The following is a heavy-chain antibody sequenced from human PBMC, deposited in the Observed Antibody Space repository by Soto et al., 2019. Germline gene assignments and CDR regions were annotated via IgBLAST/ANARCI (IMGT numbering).Heavy chain of an antibody. J-gene: IGHJ4*02. CDR1: GFTFSSYA. CDR2: ISGSGGST. CDR3: AKETVTSYCSGGSCYTYEVLGYFDY. Sequence: GGSLRLSCAASGFTFSSYAMSWVRQAPGKGLEWVSAISGSGGSTYYADSVKGRFTISRDNSKNTLYLQMNSLRAEDKAVYYCAKETVTSYCSGGSCYTYEVLGYFDYWGQGTLVTVSS. D-gene: IGHD2-15*01. V-gene: IGHV3-23*01.